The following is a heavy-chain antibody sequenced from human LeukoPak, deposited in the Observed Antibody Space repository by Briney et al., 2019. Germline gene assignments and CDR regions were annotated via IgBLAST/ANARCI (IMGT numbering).Heavy chain of an antibody. J-gene: IGHJ4*02. V-gene: IGHV1-69*05. CDR2: IIPIFGTA. Sequence: ASVKVSCKASGGTFSSYAISWVRQAPGQGLEWMGGIIPIFGTANYAQKFQGRVTMTRNTSISTAYMELSSLRSEDTAVYYCVSLAYWGQGTLVTVSS. CDR1: GGTFSSYA. D-gene: IGHD6-6*01. CDR3: VSLAY.